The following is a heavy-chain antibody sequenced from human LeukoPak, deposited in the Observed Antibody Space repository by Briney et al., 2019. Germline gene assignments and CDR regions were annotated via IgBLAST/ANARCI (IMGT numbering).Heavy chain of an antibody. CDR1: GVSISRDY. CDR2: IYTSGST. CDR3: ARQTNAFDI. J-gene: IGHJ3*02. D-gene: IGHD1/OR15-1a*01. V-gene: IGHV4-4*07. Sequence: SETLSLTCTVSGVSISRDYWSWIRQPAGKGLEWIGRIYTSGSTNYNPSLKSRVTISVDKSKNQFSLKLSSVTAADTAVYYCARQTNAFDIWGQGTMVTVSS.